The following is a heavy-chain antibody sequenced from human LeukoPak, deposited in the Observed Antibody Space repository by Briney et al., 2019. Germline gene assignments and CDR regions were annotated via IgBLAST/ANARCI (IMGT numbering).Heavy chain of an antibody. CDR1: GGTFSSYA. J-gene: IGHJ6*03. CDR2: INPNSGGT. Sequence: ASVKVSCKASGGTFSSYAISWVRQAPGQGLEWMGWINPNSGGTNYAQKFQGRVTMTRDTPISTAYMELSRLRSDDTAVYYCAGTSTGYYYYYYMDVWGKGTTVTVAS. V-gene: IGHV1-2*02. CDR3: AGTSTGYYYYYYMDV.